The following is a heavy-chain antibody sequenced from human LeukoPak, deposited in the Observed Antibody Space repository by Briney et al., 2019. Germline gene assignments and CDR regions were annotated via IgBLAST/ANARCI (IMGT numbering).Heavy chain of an antibody. J-gene: IGHJ6*02. CDR1: GGSISSGDYY. CDR3: ASYYYDSSGYLYGMDV. Sequence: KSSETLSLTCTVSGGSISSGDYYWSWLRQPPGKGLEWIGYIYYSGSTYYNPSLKSRVTISVDTSKNQFSLKLSSVTAADTAVYYCASYYYDSSGYLYGMDVWGQGTTVTVSS. V-gene: IGHV4-30-4*01. CDR2: IYYSGST. D-gene: IGHD3-22*01.